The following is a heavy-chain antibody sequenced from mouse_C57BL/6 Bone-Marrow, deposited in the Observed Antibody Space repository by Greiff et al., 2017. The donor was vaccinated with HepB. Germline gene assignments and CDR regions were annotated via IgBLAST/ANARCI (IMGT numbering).Heavy chain of an antibody. CDR1: GFTFRDAW. D-gene: IGHD2-5*01. V-gene: IGHV6-6*01. CDR2: IRNKANNHAT. Sequence: EVQLVESGGCLVQPGGSMKLSCAASGFTFRDAWMDWVRQSPEKGLEWVAEIRNKANNHATYYAESVKGRFTISRDDSKSSVYLQMNSVRAEDSGIYYCTGSNRAWFAYWGQGTLVTVSA. CDR3: TGSNRAWFAY. J-gene: IGHJ3*01.